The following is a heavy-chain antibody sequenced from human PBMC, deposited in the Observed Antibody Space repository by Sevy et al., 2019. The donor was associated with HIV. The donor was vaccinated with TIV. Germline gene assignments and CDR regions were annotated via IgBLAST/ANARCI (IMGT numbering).Heavy chain of an antibody. CDR3: AVGEGFFLY. CDR2: ISHDGTNT. V-gene: IGHV3-30*14. Sequence: GGSLRLSCAASRLAFSSYAVHWVRQAPGKGLEWVAFISHDGTNTDYAASVKGRFTISRDNSRNTLHLDISSLRVEDTAVYYCAVGEGFFLYWGQGTLVTISS. CDR1: RLAFSSYA. J-gene: IGHJ4*02. D-gene: IGHD1-26*01.